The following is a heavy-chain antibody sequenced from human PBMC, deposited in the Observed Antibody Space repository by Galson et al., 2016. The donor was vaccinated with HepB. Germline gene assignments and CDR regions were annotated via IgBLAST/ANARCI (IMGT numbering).Heavy chain of an antibody. J-gene: IGHJ3*02. CDR3: ARETLLLGMNAFDI. D-gene: IGHD2-15*01. CDR2: ISYDGSNK. Sequence: SLRLSCAASGFTFSLYSMHWVRQAPGKGLEWVTAISYDGSNKYYADSVKGRFTITRDNAKNTLYLQINSLRAEDTSVYYCARETLLLGMNAFDIWGQGTMVTVSS. CDR1: GFTFSLYS. V-gene: IGHV3-30-3*01.